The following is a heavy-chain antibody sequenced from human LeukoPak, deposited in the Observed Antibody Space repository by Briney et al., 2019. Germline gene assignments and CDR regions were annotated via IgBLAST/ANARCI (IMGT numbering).Heavy chain of an antibody. CDR1: GDSFSSHY. CDR2: ISYIGTT. J-gene: IGHJ3*02. Sequence: SETLSLTCAVSGDSFSSHYWTWIRQPPGRGLEWIGYISYIGTTNYNPSLNSRVTISIDTSKNQFPLKLSSVTTADTAVYYCARDLVTVTKGFDIWGLGTMVSVSS. D-gene: IGHD4-17*01. CDR3: ARDLVTVTKGFDI. V-gene: IGHV4-59*11.